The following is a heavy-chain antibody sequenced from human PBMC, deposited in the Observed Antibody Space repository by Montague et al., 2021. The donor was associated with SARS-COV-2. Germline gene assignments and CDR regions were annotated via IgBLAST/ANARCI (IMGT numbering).Heavy chain of an antibody. CDR1: GFTFSSYS. D-gene: IGHD1-26*01. V-gene: IGHV3-21*01. CDR3: ARFSGCWANYGMDV. J-gene: IGHJ6*02. CDR2: ISSSSSYI. Sequence: SLRLSCSASGFTFSSYSMNWVRQAPGKGLEWVSSISSSSSYIYYADSXXGRFTISRDNAKNSLYLRMNSLRAEDTAVYYCARFSGCWANYGMDVWGQGTTVTVSS.